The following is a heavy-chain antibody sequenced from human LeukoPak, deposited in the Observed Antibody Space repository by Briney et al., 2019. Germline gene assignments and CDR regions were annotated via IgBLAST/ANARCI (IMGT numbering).Heavy chain of an antibody. D-gene: IGHD2-2*01. CDR3: ARDVAGVVVVPAAIPFDY. CDR2: IKPKTDGETT. V-gene: IGHV3-15*07. CDR1: GFTFSNAY. Sequence: SGGSLRLSCAASGFTFSNAYMNWVRQAPGKGLEWVGRIKPKTDGETTEYAAPVIDRFSISRDDSKSMMYLQMNSLKTEDTAVYYCARDVAGVVVVPAAIPFDYWGQGTLVTVSS. J-gene: IGHJ4*02.